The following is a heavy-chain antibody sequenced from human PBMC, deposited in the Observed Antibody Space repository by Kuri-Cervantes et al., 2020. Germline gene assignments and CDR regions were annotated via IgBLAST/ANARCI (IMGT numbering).Heavy chain of an antibody. CDR2: ISWDGGST. CDR1: GFTFDDYT. Sequence: GESLKISCAASGFTFDDYTMHWVRQAPGKGLEWVSLISWDGGSTYYADSVKGRFTISRDNSKNTLYLQMNSLRAEDTAVYYCATHPKILAYEVCWGQGTLVTVSS. D-gene: IGHD3-16*01. V-gene: IGHV3-43*01. J-gene: IGHJ4*02. CDR3: ATHPKILAYEVC.